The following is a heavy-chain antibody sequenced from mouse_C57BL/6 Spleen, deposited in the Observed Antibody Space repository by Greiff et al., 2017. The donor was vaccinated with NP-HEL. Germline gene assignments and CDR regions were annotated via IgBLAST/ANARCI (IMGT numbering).Heavy chain of an antibody. CDR2: ISYDGSN. CDR1: GYSITSGYY. D-gene: IGHD2-4*01. CDR3: ALAVYDYDDGLAY. Sequence: VQLKESGPGLVKPSQSLSLTCSVTGYSITSGYYWNWIRQFPGNKLEWMGYISYDGSNNYNPSLKNRISITRDTSKNQFFLKLNSVTTEDTATYYCALAVYDYDDGLAYWGQGTLVTVSA. J-gene: IGHJ3*01. V-gene: IGHV3-6*01.